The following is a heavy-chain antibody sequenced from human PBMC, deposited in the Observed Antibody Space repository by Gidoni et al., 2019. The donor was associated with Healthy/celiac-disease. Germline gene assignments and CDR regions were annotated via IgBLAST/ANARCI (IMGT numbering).Heavy chain of an antibody. CDR1: GGSISSSNW. CDR2: IYPSGST. Sequence: QVQLPESGPGLAKPSGTLSLTCAVSGGSISSSNWWSWVRQPPGKGLEWIGEIYPSGSTNYNPSLKSRVTISVDKSKNQFSLKLSSVTAADTAVYYCARVSPYPRLPGDAFDIWGQGTMVTVSS. CDR3: ARVSPYPRLPGDAFDI. V-gene: IGHV4-4*02. J-gene: IGHJ3*02.